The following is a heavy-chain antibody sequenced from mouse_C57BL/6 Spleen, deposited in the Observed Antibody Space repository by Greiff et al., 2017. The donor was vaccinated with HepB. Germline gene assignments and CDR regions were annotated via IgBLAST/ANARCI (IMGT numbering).Heavy chain of an antibody. Sequence: VQVVESGPGLVAPSQSLSITCTVSGFSLTSYGVHWVRQPPGKGLEWLVVIWSDGSTTYNSALKSRLSISKDNSKSQVFLKMNSLQTDDTAMYYCARHAGYDYDGYYAMDYWGQGTSVTVSS. D-gene: IGHD2-4*01. V-gene: IGHV2-6-1*01. J-gene: IGHJ4*01. CDR3: ARHAGYDYDGYYAMDY. CDR1: GFSLTSYG. CDR2: IWSDGST.